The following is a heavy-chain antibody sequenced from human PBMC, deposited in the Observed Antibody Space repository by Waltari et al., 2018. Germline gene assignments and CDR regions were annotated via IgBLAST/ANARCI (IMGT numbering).Heavy chain of an antibody. CDR2: IWCDGSYK. J-gene: IGHJ4*02. CDR1: EFTFSDYG. CDR3: ARDKGGSMYYLDY. D-gene: IGHD3-10*01. V-gene: IGHV3-33*01. Sequence: QVHLLESGGGLVQPGGSLRLSCVASEFTFSDYGMHWVRQAPGKGREWVAVIWCDGSYKYYSEFVKGRFTISRDNSKNTLYLQMNGLRAEDTAIYYCARDKGGSMYYLDYWGQGTLVTVSS.